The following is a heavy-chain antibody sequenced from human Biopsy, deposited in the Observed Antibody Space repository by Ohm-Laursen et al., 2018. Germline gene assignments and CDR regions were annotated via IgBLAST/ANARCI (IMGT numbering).Heavy chain of an antibody. CDR3: ALAADQAVTHFDY. V-gene: IGHV3-23*01. Sequence: GSLRLSCAASGFTFTSNAMTWFRHAPGQGLGWVSTISGNSDIIYDTDSVQGRFTISTVNSKNTLYLQMNSLRADDTAVYYCALAADQAVTHFDYWGQGTLVTVSS. J-gene: IGHJ4*02. D-gene: IGHD4-17*01. CDR1: GFTFTSNA. CDR2: ISGNSDII.